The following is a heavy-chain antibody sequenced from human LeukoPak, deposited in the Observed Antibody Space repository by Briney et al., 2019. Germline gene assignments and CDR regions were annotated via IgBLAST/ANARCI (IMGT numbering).Heavy chain of an antibody. V-gene: IGHV3-11*01. CDR2: ISSSGSTI. CDR3: ARAAPSYYYDSSGSYYGMDV. CDR1: GFTFSDYY. Sequence: GGSLRLSCAAFGFTFSDYYMSWIRQAPGKGLEWVSYISSSGSTIYYADSVKGRFTISRDNAKNSLYLQMNSLRAEDTAVYYCARAAPSYYYDSSGSYYGMDVWGQGTTVTVSS. J-gene: IGHJ6*02. D-gene: IGHD3-22*01.